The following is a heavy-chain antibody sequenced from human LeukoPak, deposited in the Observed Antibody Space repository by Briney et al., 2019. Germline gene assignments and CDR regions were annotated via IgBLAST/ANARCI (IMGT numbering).Heavy chain of an antibody. D-gene: IGHD2-2*01. J-gene: IGHJ4*02. CDR2: IKQDGSEK. CDR1: GFTFSSYW. Sequence: PGGSLRLSCAASGFTFSSYWMSWVRQAPGKGLEWVANIKQDGSEKYYVDSVKGRFTISRDNAKNSLYLQMNSLRAEDTAVYYCAKENVPAAGEGYDYWGQGTLVTVSS. CDR3: AKENVPAAGEGYDY. V-gene: IGHV3-7*01.